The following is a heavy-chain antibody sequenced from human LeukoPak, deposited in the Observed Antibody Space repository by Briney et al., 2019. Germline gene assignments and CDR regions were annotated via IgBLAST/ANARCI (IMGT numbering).Heavy chain of an antibody. J-gene: IGHJ3*02. D-gene: IGHD5-18*01. CDR2: INPNSGGT. CDR3: ARESVDTAIDI. Sequence: GASVKVSCKASGYTFTSYAMHWVRQAPGQGLEWMGWINPNSGGTNYAQKFQGRVTMTRDTSISTAYMELSRLRSDDTAVYYCARESVDTAIDIWGQGTMVTVSS. CDR1: GYTFTSYA. V-gene: IGHV1-2*02.